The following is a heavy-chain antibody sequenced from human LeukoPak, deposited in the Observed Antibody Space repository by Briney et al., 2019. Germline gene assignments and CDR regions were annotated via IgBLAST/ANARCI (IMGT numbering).Heavy chain of an antibody. CDR3: ARGRKDIVVVPAALYYYYYMDV. Sequence: SQTLSLTCTVSGGSISSGSYYWSWIRQPAGKGLEWIGRIDTSGSTNYNPSLKSRVTISVDTSKNQFSLKLSSVTAADTAVYYCARGRKDIVVVPAALYYYYYMDVWGKGTTVTVSS. D-gene: IGHD2-2*01. V-gene: IGHV4-61*02. J-gene: IGHJ6*03. CDR1: GGSISSGSYY. CDR2: IDTSGST.